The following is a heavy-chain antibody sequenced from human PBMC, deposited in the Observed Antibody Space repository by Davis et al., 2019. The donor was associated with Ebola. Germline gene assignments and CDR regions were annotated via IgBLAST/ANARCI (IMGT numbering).Heavy chain of an antibody. CDR2: IYYSGSP. J-gene: IGHJ6*02. CDR1: AGSISSYY. V-gene: IGHV4-59*08. Sequence: SETLSLTCTLSAGSISSYYWSWIRHPPGKGLEWIGYIYYSGSPNYNPSLKSRVTIPVDTSKNQFSLKLSSVTAADTAVYYCARMAESFYRGPDYYYYGMDVWGQGTTVTVSS. D-gene: IGHD2/OR15-2a*01. CDR3: ARMAESFYRGPDYYYYGMDV.